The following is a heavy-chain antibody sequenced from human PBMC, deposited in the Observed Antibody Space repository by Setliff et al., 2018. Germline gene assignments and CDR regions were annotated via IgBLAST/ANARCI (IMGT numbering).Heavy chain of an antibody. CDR2: TYYGGNT. CDR1: GASISGNSYY. Sequence: PSETLSLTCTVSGASISGNSYYWAWIRQPPGKGLEWIASTYYGGNTYYNPSLKSRVTMSVDTSKSQFSLKLTSVTAADTAVYYCARAPRYFDSTGSYFGFWGHGTLVTVSS. J-gene: IGHJ4*03. CDR3: ARAPRYFDSTGSYFGF. V-gene: IGHV4-39*07. D-gene: IGHD3-22*01.